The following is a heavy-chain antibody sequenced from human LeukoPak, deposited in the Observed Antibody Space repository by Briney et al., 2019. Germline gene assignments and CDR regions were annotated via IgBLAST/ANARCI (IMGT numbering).Heavy chain of an antibody. CDR3: ARERAAAADY. D-gene: IGHD6-13*01. J-gene: IGHJ4*02. CDR1: GFTLSYNN. CDR2: ISSSSSYI. Sequence: KSGGSLRLSCAASGFTLSYNNMNWVRQAPGKVLEWISSISSSSSYIYFADSVKGRFTVSRDNAKNSLYLQMNSLRAEDTAVYYCARERAAAADYWGQGTLVTVSS. V-gene: IGHV3-21*01.